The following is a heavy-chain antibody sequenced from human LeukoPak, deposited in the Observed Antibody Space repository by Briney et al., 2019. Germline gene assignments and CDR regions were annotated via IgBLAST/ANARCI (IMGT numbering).Heavy chain of an antibody. V-gene: IGHV3-23*01. D-gene: IGHD1-26*01. J-gene: IGHJ4*02. CDR1: GFTFSSYA. CDR2: ISRSDGTT. Sequence: GGSLRLSCAGSGFTFSSYAMTWVRQAPGTGLEWVSSISRSDGTTYYAGSVKGRFTISRDNSKNTLYLQMNSLRAEDTAVYYCAKDIEDYWGQGTRVTVSS. CDR3: AKDIEDY.